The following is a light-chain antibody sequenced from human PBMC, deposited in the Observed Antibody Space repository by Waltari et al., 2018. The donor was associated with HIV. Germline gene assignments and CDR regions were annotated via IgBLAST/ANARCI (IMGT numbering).Light chain of an antibody. CDR3: QQYFSTPWT. Sequence: DIVMTQSPDSLAVSLGERDTLNCKSSQSVLYSSNNKNYLAWYQQKPGQPPKLLIYWASTRESGVPDRFSGSGSGTDFTLTISSLQAEDVAVYYCQQYFSTPWTFGQGTKVEIK. J-gene: IGKJ1*01. CDR2: WAS. V-gene: IGKV4-1*01. CDR1: QSVLYSSNNKNY.